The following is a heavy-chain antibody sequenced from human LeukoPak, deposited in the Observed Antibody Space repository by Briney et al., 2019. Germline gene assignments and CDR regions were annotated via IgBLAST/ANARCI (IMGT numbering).Heavy chain of an antibody. CDR3: AREKALRVRGVIIRSDY. J-gene: IGHJ4*02. CDR2: ISSSGSTI. CDR1: GFTFSSYE. D-gene: IGHD3-10*02. Sequence: GGSLRLSCAASGFTFSSYEMNWVRQAPGKGLEWVSYISSSGSTIYYAGSVKGRFTISRDNAKNSLYLQMNSLRAEDTAVYYCAREKALRVRGVIIRSDYWGQGTLVTVSS. V-gene: IGHV3-48*03.